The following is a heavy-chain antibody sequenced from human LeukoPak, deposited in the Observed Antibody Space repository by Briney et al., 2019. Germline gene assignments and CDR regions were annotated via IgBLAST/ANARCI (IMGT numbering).Heavy chain of an antibody. D-gene: IGHD3-22*01. Sequence: PSETLSLTCTVSGASISAFHWTWFRQPAGKGLEWIGLIYSSGSTLFNPSLKSRVAMSVDLTKDQLSLKLTSVTAADTAVYYCASSYLGNPFQDYYDSKDAFDIGGQGTMVTVSS. V-gene: IGHV4-4*07. CDR1: GASISAFH. CDR3: ASSYLGNPFQDYYDSKDAFDI. J-gene: IGHJ3*02. CDR2: IYSSGST.